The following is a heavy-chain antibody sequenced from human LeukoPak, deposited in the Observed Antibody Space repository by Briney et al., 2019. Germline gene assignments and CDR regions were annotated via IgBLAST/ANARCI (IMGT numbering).Heavy chain of an antibody. D-gene: IGHD5-18*01. Sequence: PSETLSLTCTVSGGSISSYYWSWIRQPPGKGLEWIGYIYYSGSTNYNPSLKSRVTTSVDTSKNQFSLKLSSVTAADTAVYYCARDSSSSYGSGYYYYYGMDVWGQGTTVTVSS. J-gene: IGHJ6*02. V-gene: IGHV4-59*01. CDR1: GGSISSYY. CDR3: ARDSSSSYGSGYYYYYGMDV. CDR2: IYYSGST.